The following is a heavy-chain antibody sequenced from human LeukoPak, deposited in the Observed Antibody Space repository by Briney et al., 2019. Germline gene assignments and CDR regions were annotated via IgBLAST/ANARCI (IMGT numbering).Heavy chain of an antibody. V-gene: IGHV3-21*01. J-gene: IGHJ4*02. Sequence: GGSLRLSCAASGFTFSSYSMNWVRQAPGKGLEWVSSISSSSSYIYYADSVKGRFTISRDNAKNSLYLQMNSLRAEDTAVYYCARDFSFLTYFDYWGQGTLVTVSS. CDR1: GFTFSSYS. CDR3: ARDFSFLTYFDY. CDR2: ISSSSSYI.